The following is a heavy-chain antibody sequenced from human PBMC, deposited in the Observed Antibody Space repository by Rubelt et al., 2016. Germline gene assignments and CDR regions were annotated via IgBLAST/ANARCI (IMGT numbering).Heavy chain of an antibody. D-gene: IGHD3-10*01. CDR2: ISYDGSNK. CDR3: ARDHGLGVRGVYYDY. V-gene: IGHV3-30*04. Sequence: GEGLGWVAVISYDGSNKYYADSVKGRFTISRDNSKNTLYLQMNSLRAEDTAVYYCARDHGLGVRGVYYDYWGQGTLVTVSS. J-gene: IGHJ4*02.